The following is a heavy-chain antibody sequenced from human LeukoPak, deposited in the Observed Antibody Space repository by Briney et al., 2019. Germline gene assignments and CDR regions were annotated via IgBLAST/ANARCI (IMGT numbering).Heavy chain of an antibody. CDR1: GYSFNNYG. D-gene: IGHD6-13*01. CDR3: ARGLYSSSWYFDY. Sequence: ASVKVSCKASGYSFNNYGISWVRQAPGQGLEWMGWISAYDGDTNYAQSLQGRVTMTTDTSTTTAYMELTGLRSDDTAVYYCARGLYSSSWYFDYWGQGTLVTVSS. V-gene: IGHV1-18*01. CDR2: ISAYDGDT. J-gene: IGHJ4*02.